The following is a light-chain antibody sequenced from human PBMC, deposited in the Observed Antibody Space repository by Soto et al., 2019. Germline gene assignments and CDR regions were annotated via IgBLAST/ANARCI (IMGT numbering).Light chain of an antibody. Sequence: DIVMTQSPDSLSVSLGERATFSCKSSQTLLYNANHKNYLAWFQQKPGQAPKLLIYWASTRNSGVPDRFSGSEYETDFTLTISNLQAEDVATYYCQQYYHVPVTFGQGTRLEI. CDR1: QTLLYNANHKNY. J-gene: IGKJ5*01. CDR3: QQYYHVPVT. CDR2: WAS. V-gene: IGKV4-1*01.